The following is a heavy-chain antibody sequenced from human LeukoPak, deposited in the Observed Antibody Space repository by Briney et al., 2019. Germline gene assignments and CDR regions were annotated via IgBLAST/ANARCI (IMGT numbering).Heavy chain of an antibody. V-gene: IGHV4-38-2*01. Sequence: SETLSLTCAVSGYSISSGYYWGWIRQPPGKGLEWIGSIYHSGSTYYNPSLKSRITISVDASKNQFSLKLSSVTAADTAVYYCARWDSGEWFHDAFDIWGQGTMVTVSS. CDR1: GYSISSGYY. D-gene: IGHD3-3*01. CDR3: ARWDSGEWFHDAFDI. CDR2: IYHSGST. J-gene: IGHJ3*02.